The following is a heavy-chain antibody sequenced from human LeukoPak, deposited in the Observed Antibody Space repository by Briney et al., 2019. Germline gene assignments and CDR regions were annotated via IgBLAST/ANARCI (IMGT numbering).Heavy chain of an antibody. CDR2: ISSSGSTI. V-gene: IGHV3-48*04. D-gene: IGHD3-10*02. Sequence: GGSLRLSCAASGCTFSSYNMNWVRQAPGKGLEWVSYISSSGSTIYYADSVKGRFTISRDNAKNSLYLQMNSLRAEDTAVYYCAELGITMIGGVWGKGTTVTISS. CDR1: GCTFSSYN. J-gene: IGHJ6*04. CDR3: AELGITMIGGV.